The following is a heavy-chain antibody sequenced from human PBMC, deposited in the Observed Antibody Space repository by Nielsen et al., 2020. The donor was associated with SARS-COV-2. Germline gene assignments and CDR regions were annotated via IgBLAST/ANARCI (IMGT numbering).Heavy chain of an antibody. CDR3: ASGSLLRGVNWFDP. J-gene: IGHJ5*02. Sequence: GESLKISCTASGFTFGDYAMSWVRQAPGKGLVWVSRINSDGSATNYADSVKGRFTISRDNAKNTLYLQMNSLRAEDTAVYYCASGSLLRGVNWFDPWGQGTLVTVSS. V-gene: IGHV3-74*01. CDR1: GFTFGDYA. D-gene: IGHD1-26*01. CDR2: INSDGSAT.